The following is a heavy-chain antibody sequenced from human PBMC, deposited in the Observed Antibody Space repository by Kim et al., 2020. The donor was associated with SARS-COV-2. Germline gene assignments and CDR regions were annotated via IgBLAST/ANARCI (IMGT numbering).Heavy chain of an antibody. CDR2: T. CDR3: AKTVTTGNYDS. Sequence: TFYAESVKGRFTSSRDKPENTVYLQMNSLRAEDTAVYYCAKTVTTGNYDSWGQGTLVTVSS. J-gene: IGHJ4*02. D-gene: IGHD4-17*01. V-gene: IGHV3-53*01.